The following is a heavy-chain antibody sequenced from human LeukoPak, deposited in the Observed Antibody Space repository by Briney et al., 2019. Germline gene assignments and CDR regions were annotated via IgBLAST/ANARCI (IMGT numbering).Heavy chain of an antibody. CDR1: GYTFTGYY. CDR3: ARDCPPRITELDY. CDR2: INPNSGGT. Sequence: ASVKVSCKASGYTFTGYYMHWVRQAPGQGLEWMGWINPNSGGTNYAQKFQGRVTMTRDTSISTAYMELSRLRSDDTAVYYCARDCPPRITELDYWGQGTLVTVSS. D-gene: IGHD1-20*01. J-gene: IGHJ4*02. V-gene: IGHV1-2*02.